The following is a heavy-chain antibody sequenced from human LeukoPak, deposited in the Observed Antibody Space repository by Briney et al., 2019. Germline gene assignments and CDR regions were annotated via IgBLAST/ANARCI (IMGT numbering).Heavy chain of an antibody. V-gene: IGHV3-30*04. CDR1: GFTFSSYA. CDR2: ISYDGSNK. Sequence: PGGSLRLSCAASGFTFSSYAMHWVRQAPGKGLEWVAVISYDGSNKYYADSVKGRFTISRDNSKNTLYLQMNSLRAEDTAVYYCARAGYSSSWYSDYWGQGTLVTVSS. CDR3: ARAGYSSSWYSDY. J-gene: IGHJ4*02. D-gene: IGHD6-13*01.